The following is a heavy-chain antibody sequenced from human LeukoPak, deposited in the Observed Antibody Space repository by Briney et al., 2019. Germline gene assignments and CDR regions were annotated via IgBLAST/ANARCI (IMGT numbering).Heavy chain of an antibody. V-gene: IGHV4-4*07. CDR1: GGSISTYY. CDR2: VYTSGST. Sequence: SETLSLTCTVSGGSISTYYWSWIRQSTGKGLEWIGRVYTSGSTNYNPSLKSRVTMSVDTSKNQFSLKLRFVTAADTAVYYCARSPTIAAGGPYGTFDIWGQGTVVTVSS. J-gene: IGHJ3*02. CDR3: ARSPTIAAGGPYGTFDI. D-gene: IGHD6-13*01.